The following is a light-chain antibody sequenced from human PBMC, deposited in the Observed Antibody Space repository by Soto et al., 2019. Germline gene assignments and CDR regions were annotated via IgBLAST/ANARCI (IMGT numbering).Light chain of an antibody. CDR1: QSISSY. V-gene: IGKV1-39*01. Sequence: DIQMTQSPSSLSASVGDRVTITCRASQSISSYLNWYQQKPGKAPKLLIYATASLQSGVPSRFSGRGSWTDFTLAISRLQPEDFATYYSEQSYCTPFPVGPGTNVDIK. CDR3: EQSYCTPFP. CDR2: ATA. J-gene: IGKJ3*01.